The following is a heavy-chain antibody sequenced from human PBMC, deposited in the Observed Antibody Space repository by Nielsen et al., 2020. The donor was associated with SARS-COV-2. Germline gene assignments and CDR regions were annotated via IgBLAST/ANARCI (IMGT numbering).Heavy chain of an antibody. J-gene: IGHJ4*02. CDR2: IYYSGST. V-gene: IGHV4-59*01. CDR3: ARGVTTVTMRFDY. Sequence: SETLSLTCTVSGGSISSYYWSWIRQPPGKGLEWIGYIYYSGSTNYNPSLKSRVTISVDTSKNQFSLKLSSVTAADTAVYYCARGVTTVTMRFDYCGQGTLVTVSS. D-gene: IGHD4-17*01. CDR1: GGSISSYY.